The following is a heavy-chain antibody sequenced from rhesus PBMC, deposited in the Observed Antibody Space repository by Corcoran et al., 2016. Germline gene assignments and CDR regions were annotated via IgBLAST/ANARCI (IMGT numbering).Heavy chain of an antibody. Sequence: EVQLVQSGAEVKRPGESVKISCKTSGYSFTSDWISRVRQRPGKVLEWMGAIDPSDSDTQYSPSFQGQVTISADKSISTASLQWSSLKASDSATYYCASGSSFVYWGQGVLVTVSS. J-gene: IGHJ4*01. D-gene: IGHD6-43*01. CDR1: GYSFTSDW. CDR2: IDPSDSDT. CDR3: ASGSSFVY. V-gene: IGHV5-2*01.